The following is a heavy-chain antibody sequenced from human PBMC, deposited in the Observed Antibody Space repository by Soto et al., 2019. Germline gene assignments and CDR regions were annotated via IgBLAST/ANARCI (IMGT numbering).Heavy chain of an antibody. CDR1: GYSISSGSC. J-gene: IGHJ4*01. D-gene: IGHD6-19*01. CDR3: ARVHVMVVAGSTFDY. Sequence: KASETLSLTCTASGYSISSGSCWAWIRQPPGKGPEWIASIYHGGTTFYNPSLKSRITISVDTSNNQFSLKLTSVTAADTAVYYCARVHVMVVAGSTFDYWGHGTLVTVSS. CDR2: IYHGGTT. V-gene: IGHV4-38-2*02.